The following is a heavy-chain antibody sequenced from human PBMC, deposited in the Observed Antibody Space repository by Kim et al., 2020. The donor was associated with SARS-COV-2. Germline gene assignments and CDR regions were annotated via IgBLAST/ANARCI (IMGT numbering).Heavy chain of an antibody. D-gene: IGHD3-16*01. CDR3: ARLVGGSPDS. Sequence: NNDYALSVKSRISIKPDTAKNQFSLQLNSVTPEDTAVYYCARLVGGSPDSWGQGTLVTVSS. CDR2: NN. V-gene: IGHV6-1*01. J-gene: IGHJ4*02.